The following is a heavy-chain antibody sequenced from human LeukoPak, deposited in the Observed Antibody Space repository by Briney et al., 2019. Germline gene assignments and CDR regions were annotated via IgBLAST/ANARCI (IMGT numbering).Heavy chain of an antibody. D-gene: IGHD1-26*01. CDR3: ARGTEAGEFDY. CDR2: IYYVGST. CDR1: VGSISSYY. V-gene: IGHV4-59*01. Sequence: PSETLSLTCTVSVGSISSYYWSWIRQPPGKGLEWIGYIYYVGSTNYNPSLKSRVTISVDTSKNQFSLKLSSVTAADTAVYYCARGTEAGEFDYWGQGTLVTVSS. J-gene: IGHJ4*02.